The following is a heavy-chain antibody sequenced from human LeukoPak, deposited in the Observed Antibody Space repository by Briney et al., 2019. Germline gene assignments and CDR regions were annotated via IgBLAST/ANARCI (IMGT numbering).Heavy chain of an antibody. CDR3: ARGRVSSSTWYSTYYYYFYMDV. CDR1: GGSISSYY. D-gene: IGHD6-13*01. CDR2: IYTSGST. V-gene: IGHV4-4*07. Sequence: KPSETLSLTCTVSGGSISSYYWSWIRQPAGKGLEWIGRIYTSGSTNYNPSLKSRVTMSVDTSKNQFSLKLSSATAADTAVYFCARGRVSSSTWYSTYYYYFYMDVWGKGTTVTVSS. J-gene: IGHJ6*03.